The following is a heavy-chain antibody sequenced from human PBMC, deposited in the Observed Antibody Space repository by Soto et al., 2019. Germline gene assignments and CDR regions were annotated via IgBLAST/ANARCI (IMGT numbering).Heavy chain of an antibody. D-gene: IGHD3-9*01. J-gene: IGHJ6*02. CDR3: ARDHPNYDILAGYYVGYGMDV. V-gene: IGHV3-33*01. Sequence: QVQLVESGGGVVQPGRSLRLSCAASGFTFSSYGMHWVRQAPGKGLEWVAVIWYDGSNKYYADSVKGRFTISRDNSKNXLXLXXNSLRAEDTAVYYCARDHPNYDILAGYYVGYGMDVWGQGTTVTVSS. CDR1: GFTFSSYG. CDR2: IWYDGSNK.